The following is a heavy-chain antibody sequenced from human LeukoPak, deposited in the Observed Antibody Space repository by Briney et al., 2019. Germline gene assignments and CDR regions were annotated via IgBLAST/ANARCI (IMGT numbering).Heavy chain of an antibody. CDR1: GGSISSGSYY. J-gene: IGHJ4*02. Sequence: SQTLSLTCTVSGGSISSGSYYWSWIRQPAGKGLEWIGRIYTSGSTNYNPSLKSRVTISVDTSKNQFSLKLSSVTAADTAVYYCARSSLITMVRGAPVDYWGQGTLVTVSS. CDR3: ARSSLITMVRGAPVDY. V-gene: IGHV4-61*02. CDR2: IYTSGST. D-gene: IGHD3-10*01.